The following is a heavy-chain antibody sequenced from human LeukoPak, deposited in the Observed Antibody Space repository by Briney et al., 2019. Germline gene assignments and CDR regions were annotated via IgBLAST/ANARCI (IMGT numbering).Heavy chain of an antibody. J-gene: IGHJ6*03. CDR3: ARDPYSGSYGDSYYYYMDV. CDR2: INTDGSST. D-gene: IGHD1-26*01. Sequence: GGSLRLSCAASGFTFSSYGMHWVRQAPGKGLVWIGRINTDGSSTSYADGVKGRFAISRDNAKNTLYLQMNSLRAEDTAIYYCARDPYSGSYGDSYYYYMDVWGKGTTVTISS. CDR1: GFTFSSYG. V-gene: IGHV3-74*01.